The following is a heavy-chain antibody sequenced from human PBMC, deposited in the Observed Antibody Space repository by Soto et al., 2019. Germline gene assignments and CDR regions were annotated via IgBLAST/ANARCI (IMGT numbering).Heavy chain of an antibody. CDR3: TRGHGDFAGDLDY. CDR1: GYPFHKYS. J-gene: IGHJ4*02. D-gene: IGHD4-17*01. Sequence: QGPLVQSGAEVKWPGASVKVSCKASGYPFHKYSISWVRQAPGQGLEWMGWISASNGNRNYAQKFQGRVTLGTDTSTSTAYMELRNLRSDDTAVYYCTRGHGDFAGDLDYWGKGTLVTVSS. V-gene: IGHV1-18*04. CDR2: ISASNGNR.